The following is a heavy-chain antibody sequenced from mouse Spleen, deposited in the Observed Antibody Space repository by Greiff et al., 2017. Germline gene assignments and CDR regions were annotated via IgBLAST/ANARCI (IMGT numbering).Heavy chain of an antibody. Sequence: DVQLVESGGGLVKPGGSLKLSCAASGFTFSDYGMHWVRQAPEKGLEWVAYISSGSSTIYYADTVKGRFTISRDNAKNTLFLQMTSLRSEDTAMYYCARSYYGSSPWFAYWGQGTLVTVSA. CDR2: ISSGSSTI. CDR1: GFTFSDYG. D-gene: IGHD1-1*01. J-gene: IGHJ3*01. CDR3: ARSYYGSSPWFAY. V-gene: IGHV5-17*01.